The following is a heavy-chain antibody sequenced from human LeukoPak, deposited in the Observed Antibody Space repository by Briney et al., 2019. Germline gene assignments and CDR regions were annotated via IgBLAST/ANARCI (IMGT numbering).Heavy chain of an antibody. D-gene: IGHD3-10*01. Sequence: PGGSLRLSCAASGFTFSSYSMNWVRQAPGKGLEWVSSISSSSSDIYYADSVKGRFTISRDNAKNSLYLQMNSLRAEDTAVYYCASSVLVRGQDYYYYYGLDVWGQGTTVTVSS. J-gene: IGHJ6*02. CDR1: GFTFSSYS. CDR2: ISSSSSDI. V-gene: IGHV3-21*01. CDR3: ASSVLVRGQDYYYYYGLDV.